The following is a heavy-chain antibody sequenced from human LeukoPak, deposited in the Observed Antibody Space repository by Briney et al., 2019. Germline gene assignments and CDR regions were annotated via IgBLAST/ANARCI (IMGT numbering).Heavy chain of an antibody. CDR2: ISSNGGST. Sequence: GGSLRLSCAASGFTFSSYAMHWVRQAPGKGLEYVSAISSNGGSTYYANSVEGRFTISRDNSKNTLYLQMGSLRAEDMAVYYCARGGGWIYFDYWGQGTLVTVSS. CDR3: ARGGGWIYFDY. J-gene: IGHJ4*02. CDR1: GFTFSSYA. V-gene: IGHV3-64*01. D-gene: IGHD6-19*01.